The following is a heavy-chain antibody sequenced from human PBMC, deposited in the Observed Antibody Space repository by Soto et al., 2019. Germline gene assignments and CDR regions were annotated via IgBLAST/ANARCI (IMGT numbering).Heavy chain of an antibody. CDR2: IIPIFGTA. D-gene: IGHD3-22*01. V-gene: IGHV1-69*01. Sequence: QVQLVQSGAEVKKPGSSVKVSCKASGGTFSSYAISWVRQAPGQGLEWMGGIIPIFGTANYAQKFQGRVTITADESTSTAYMELSRLRSEDTAVYYCARGFPDHTYYYDSSGYYTGGGFDYWGQGTLVTVSS. J-gene: IGHJ4*02. CDR3: ARGFPDHTYYYDSSGYYTGGGFDY. CDR1: GGTFSSYA.